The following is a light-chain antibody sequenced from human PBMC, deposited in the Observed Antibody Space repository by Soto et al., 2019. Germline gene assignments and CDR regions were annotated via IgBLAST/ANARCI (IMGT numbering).Light chain of an antibody. J-gene: IGLJ2*01. Sequence: QSALTQPASVSGSPGQSITISCTGTSSDVGSYNLVSWYQQHPGKAPKLMIYEGSKRPSGVSNRFSGSKSGNTASLTISGLQAEDEADYYCCSYAGSIVVFGGGTQPTVL. CDR3: CSYAGSIVV. CDR2: EGS. CDR1: SSDVGSYNL. V-gene: IGLV2-23*01.